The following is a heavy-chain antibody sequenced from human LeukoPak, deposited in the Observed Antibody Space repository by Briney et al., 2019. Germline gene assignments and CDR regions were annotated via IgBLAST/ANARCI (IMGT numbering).Heavy chain of an antibody. CDR2: ISAYNGNT. CDR3: ARWLRGYNDWFDP. V-gene: IGHV1-18*01. Sequence: ASVTVSCKTSGYTFTTYGIIWVRQAPGQGLEWMGWISAYNGNTNYAQNVQGRATMTTDTSTSTAYMELRSLRSDDTALYYCARWLRGYNDWFDPWGQGTLVTVSS. D-gene: IGHD3-22*01. CDR1: GYTFTTYG. J-gene: IGHJ5*02.